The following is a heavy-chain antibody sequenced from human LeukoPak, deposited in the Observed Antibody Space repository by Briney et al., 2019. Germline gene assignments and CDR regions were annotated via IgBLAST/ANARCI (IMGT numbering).Heavy chain of an antibody. CDR3: ARVRIAVAVSAFDI. CDR1: GFTFSGHW. CDR2: IKQDGSEK. Sequence: GGSLRLSCAASGFTFSGHWMSWVRQAPGKGLEWVANIKQDGSEKYYVDSVKGRFTISRDNAKNSLYLQMSILRAADTAVYYCARVRIAVAVSAFDIWGQGTMVTVSS. D-gene: IGHD6-19*01. J-gene: IGHJ3*02. V-gene: IGHV3-7*01.